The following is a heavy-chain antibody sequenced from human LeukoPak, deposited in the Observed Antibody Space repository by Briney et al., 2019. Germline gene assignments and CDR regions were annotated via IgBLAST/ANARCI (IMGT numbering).Heavy chain of an antibody. Sequence: ASVKVSCKASGYTFSGFYIHWVRQAPGQGLEWMGWINPNSGGTNYAQKFQGRVTMTRDASIVTAYMELSSLTSDDTAVFFCAREHTSRFFFDLWGRGTLVAVSS. V-gene: IGHV1-2*02. J-gene: IGHJ2*01. D-gene: IGHD3-10*01. CDR2: INPNSGGT. CDR3: AREHTSRFFFDL. CDR1: GYTFSGFY.